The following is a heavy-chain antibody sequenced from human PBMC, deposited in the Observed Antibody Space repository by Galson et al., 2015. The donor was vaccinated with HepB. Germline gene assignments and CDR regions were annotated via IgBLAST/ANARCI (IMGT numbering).Heavy chain of an antibody. J-gene: IGHJ6*03. CDR3: AREVGSYSDYYYMDV. D-gene: IGHD1-26*01. Sequence: SLRLSCAASGFTFSDYYMGWIRQAPGKGLEWVSYISSSSSYTNYADSVKGRFTISGDNAKNSLYLQMNSLRAEDTAVYYCAREVGSYSDYYYMDVWGKGTTVTVSS. V-gene: IGHV3-11*06. CDR2: ISSSSSYT. CDR1: GFTFSDYY.